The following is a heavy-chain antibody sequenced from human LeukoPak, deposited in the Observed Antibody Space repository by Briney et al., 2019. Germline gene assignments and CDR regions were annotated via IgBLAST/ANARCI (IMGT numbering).Heavy chain of an antibody. V-gene: IGHV3-21*01. J-gene: IGHJ6*02. CDR3: ARDQGITMVRGDPYYYYGMDV. Sequence: GGSLRLSCAASGFTFSSYSMNWVRQAPGKGLECVSSISSSSSYIYYADSVKGRFTISRDNAKNSLYLQMNSLRAEDTAVYYCARDQGITMVRGDPYYYYGMDVWGQGTTVTVSS. CDR2: ISSSSSYI. CDR1: GFTFSSYS. D-gene: IGHD3-10*01.